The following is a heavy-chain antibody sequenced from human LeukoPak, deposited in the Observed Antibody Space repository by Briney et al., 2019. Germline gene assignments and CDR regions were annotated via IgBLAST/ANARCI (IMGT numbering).Heavy chain of an antibody. CDR2: IYHSGRT. J-gene: IGHJ6*03. D-gene: IGHD2-15*01. CDR1: GYSITNNYY. CDR3: AREHCSGGSCYSIYYYYYMDV. V-gene: IGHV4-38-2*02. Sequence: PSETLSLTCTVSGYSITNNYYWDWVRQPPGKGLEWIASIYHSGRTYYNPSLKSRVTISVDTSKNQFSLKLSSVTAADTAVYYCAREHCSGGSCYSIYYYYYMDVWGKGTTVTVSS.